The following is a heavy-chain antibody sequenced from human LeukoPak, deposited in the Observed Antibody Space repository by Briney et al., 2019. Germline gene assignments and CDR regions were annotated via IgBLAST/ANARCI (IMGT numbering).Heavy chain of an antibody. CDR3: ARARVHGRGSGPSAFDY. J-gene: IGHJ4*02. CDR2: ISAYNGNT. D-gene: IGHD3-10*01. V-gene: IGHV1-18*01. Sequence: GASVKVSCKASGYTFTSYGISWVRQAPGQGLEWMGWISAYNGNTNYAQKLQGRVTMTTDTSTSTAYMELRSPRSDDTAVYYCARARVHGRGSGPSAFDYWGQGTLVTVSS. CDR1: GYTFTSYG.